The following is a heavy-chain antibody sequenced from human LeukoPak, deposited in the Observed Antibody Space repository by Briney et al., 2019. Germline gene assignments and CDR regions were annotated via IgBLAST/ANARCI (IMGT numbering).Heavy chain of an antibody. CDR2: IYYGGTT. CDR1: GVSIGSSGYF. D-gene: IGHD3-22*01. J-gene: IGHJ4*02. CDR3: ARQRDYYDSSGQSDFDS. V-gene: IGHV4-39*01. Sequence: SETLSLTCSVSGVSIGSSGYFWGWIRQPPGKELEWVGSIYYGGTTYYNPSLKSRVTISVDTSKKQFSLKLSSVTAADTAFYYCARQRDYYDSSGQSDFDSWGQGALVTVSS.